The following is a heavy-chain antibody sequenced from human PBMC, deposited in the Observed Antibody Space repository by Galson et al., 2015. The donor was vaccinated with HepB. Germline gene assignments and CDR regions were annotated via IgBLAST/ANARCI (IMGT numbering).Heavy chain of an antibody. D-gene: IGHD2-2*01. Sequence: SLRLSCAASGFTFSSYAMSWVRQAPGKGLEWVSAISGSGGSTYYADSVKGRFTISRDNSKNTLYLQMNSLRAEDTAVYYCAKVSIIVVVPAAHFDYWGQGTLVTVSS. V-gene: IGHV3-23*01. CDR1: GFTFSSYA. J-gene: IGHJ4*02. CDR2: ISGSGGST. CDR3: AKVSIIVVVPAAHFDY.